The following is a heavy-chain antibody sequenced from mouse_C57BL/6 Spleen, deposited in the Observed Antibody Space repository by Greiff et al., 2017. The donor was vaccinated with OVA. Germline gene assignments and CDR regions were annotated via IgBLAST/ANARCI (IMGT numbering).Heavy chain of an antibody. CDR3: ARWGYSNYDFDY. Sequence: VQLQQSGPELVKPGASVKISCKASGYSFTGYYMNWVKQSPEKSLEWIGEINPSTGGTTYNQKFKAKATLTVDKSSSTAYMQLKSLTSEDSAVYYCARWGYSNYDFDYWGQGTTLTVSS. V-gene: IGHV1-42*01. CDR1: GYSFTGYY. D-gene: IGHD2-5*01. CDR2: INPSTGGT. J-gene: IGHJ2*01.